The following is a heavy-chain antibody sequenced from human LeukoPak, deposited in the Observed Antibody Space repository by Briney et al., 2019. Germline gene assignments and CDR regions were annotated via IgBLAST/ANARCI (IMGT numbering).Heavy chain of an antibody. CDR1: GFTFSSYW. Sequence: GGSLRLSCAASGFTFSSYWMHWVRQAPGKGLVWVSRIISDGSSTSYADSVKGRFTISRDNAKNTLYLQMNSLRAEDTAVYYCAREDYYYYMDVWGKGTTVTVSS. CDR2: IISDGSST. V-gene: IGHV3-74*01. J-gene: IGHJ6*03. CDR3: AREDYYYYMDV.